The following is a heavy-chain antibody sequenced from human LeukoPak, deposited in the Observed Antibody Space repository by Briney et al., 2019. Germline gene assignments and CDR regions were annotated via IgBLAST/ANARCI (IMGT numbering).Heavy chain of an antibody. Sequence: SETLSLTCTVSGGSISSYYWSWIRQPAGKGLEWIGRIYRTGSTDYNPSLNSRVTMSVHTSKNQFSLKLNSVTAADTAVYYCSRHVIPAANDENEFDYWGQGTLVTVSS. V-gene: IGHV4-4*07. J-gene: IGHJ4*02. CDR2: IYRTGST. CDR3: SRHVIPAANDENEFDY. CDR1: GGSISSYY. D-gene: IGHD2-2*01.